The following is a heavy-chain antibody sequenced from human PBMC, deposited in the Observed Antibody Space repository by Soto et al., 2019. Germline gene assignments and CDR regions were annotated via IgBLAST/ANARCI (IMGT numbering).Heavy chain of an antibody. CDR1: GYTFTNYG. CDR2: ISCYNGNT. V-gene: IGHV1-18*01. Sequence: QVQLVQSGAEVKKPGASVKVSCKASGYTFTNYGFNWVRQAPGQGLEWMGWISCYNGNTKYAQNLQGRGTMTTDASTSTAYMELRSLRSDDTAVYYCARVGWELDYFDYWCQGTLVTVSS. J-gene: IGHJ4*02. D-gene: IGHD3-10*01. CDR3: ARVGWELDYFDY.